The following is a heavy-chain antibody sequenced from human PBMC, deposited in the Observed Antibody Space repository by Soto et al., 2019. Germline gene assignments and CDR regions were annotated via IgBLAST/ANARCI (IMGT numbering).Heavy chain of an antibody. CDR3: ATDGYSTSSDWPRLDP. Sequence: GGSLRLSCEASGFTFSVYTMTWVRQAPGQGLEWISDINDRGYTLRYADSVKGRFTISRDNVKNSLYLEMTSLRDEDTAVYYCATDGYSTSSDWPRLDPWGQGTQVTV. V-gene: IGHV3-48*02. D-gene: IGHD6-6*01. CDR2: INDRGYTL. J-gene: IGHJ5*02. CDR1: GFTFSVYT.